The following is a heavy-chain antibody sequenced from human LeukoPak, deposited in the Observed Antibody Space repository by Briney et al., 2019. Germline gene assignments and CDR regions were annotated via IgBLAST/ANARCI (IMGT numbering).Heavy chain of an antibody. J-gene: IGHJ4*02. Sequence: GGSLRLSCAASGFTFSDYYMSWIRQAPGKGLEWVAFIRYDGSNKYYADSVKGRFTISRDNSKNTLYLQMNSLRAEDTAVYYCAKDPPPDYDFWSGAMDYWGQGTLVTVSS. D-gene: IGHD3-3*01. CDR2: IRYDGSNK. CDR1: GFTFSDYY. CDR3: AKDPPPDYDFWSGAMDY. V-gene: IGHV3-30*02.